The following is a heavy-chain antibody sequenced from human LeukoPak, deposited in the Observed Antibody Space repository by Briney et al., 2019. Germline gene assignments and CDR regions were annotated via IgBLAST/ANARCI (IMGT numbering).Heavy chain of an antibody. D-gene: IGHD2-15*01. J-gene: IGHJ5*02. V-gene: IGHV3-23*01. CDR3: AKGDGINHYHWFDP. Sequence: PGGSLRLSCAASEFTFSSYAMSWVRQAPGKGLEWVSGISGSGGSTYYADSVKGRFTISRDNPKNTLYLQMNSLRAEDTALYYCAKGDGINHYHWFDPWGQGIQVTVSS. CDR1: EFTFSSYA. CDR2: ISGSGGST.